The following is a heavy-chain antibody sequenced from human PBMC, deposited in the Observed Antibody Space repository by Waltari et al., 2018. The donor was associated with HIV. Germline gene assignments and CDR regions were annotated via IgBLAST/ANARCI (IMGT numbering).Heavy chain of an antibody. CDR1: GDSVNTGSYY. CDR2: IYYSGST. V-gene: IGHV4-61*01. J-gene: IGHJ4*02. Sequence: VQLQESGPGLVTHSETLSPTCAVSGDSVNTGSYYWGWIRQPPGKGLEWIGQIYYSGSTNYNPSLKSRVTISLETSKNQFSLQLSSVTAADTAMYYCTRVGGWHIAGFDYWGRGAQVTVSS. CDR3: TRVGGWHIAGFDY. D-gene: IGHD6-19*01.